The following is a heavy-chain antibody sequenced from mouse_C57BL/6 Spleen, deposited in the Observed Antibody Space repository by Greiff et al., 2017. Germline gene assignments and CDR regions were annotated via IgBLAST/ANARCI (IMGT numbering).Heavy chain of an antibody. J-gene: IGHJ2*01. CDR3: ARRAQDYFGY. CDR2: IYPGSGNT. V-gene: IGHV1-55*01. CDR1: GYTFTSYW. Sequence: VQLQQSGAELVKPGASVKMSCKASGYTFTSYWITWVKQRPGQGLEWIGDIYPGSGNTNYNEKFKSKATLTVDTSSSTAYMQLSSLTSADSAVYYCARRAQDYFGYWGQSTTLTVSS. D-gene: IGHD3-2*02.